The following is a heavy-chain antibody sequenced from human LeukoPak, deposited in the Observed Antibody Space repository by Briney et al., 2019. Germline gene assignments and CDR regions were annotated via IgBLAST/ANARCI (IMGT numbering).Heavy chain of an antibody. CDR1: GYTFTSYY. CDR2: INPSGGST. V-gene: IGHV1-46*01. D-gene: IGHD3-10*01. J-gene: IGHJ4*02. Sequence: ASVKVSCKASGYTFTSYYMHWVRRAPGQGLEWMGIINPSGGSTSYAQKFQGRVTMTRDTSTSTVYMELSSLRSEDTAVYYCARDRGSYGSGSLDFDYWGQGTLVTVSS. CDR3: ARDRGSYGSGSLDFDY.